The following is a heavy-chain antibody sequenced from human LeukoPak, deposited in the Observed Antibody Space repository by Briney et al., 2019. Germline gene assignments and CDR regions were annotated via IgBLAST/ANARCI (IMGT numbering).Heavy chain of an antibody. CDR1: GYTFTGYY. CDR3: ARFFSSSWDYFDY. D-gene: IGHD6-13*01. Sequence: ASVKVSCKASGYTFTGYYMHWVRQAPGQGLEWMGWINPNSGGTNYAQKFQGRVTMTRDTSISTAYMELSRLRSDDTAVYYCARFFSSSWDYFDYWGQGTLVTVSS. V-gene: IGHV1-2*02. J-gene: IGHJ4*02. CDR2: INPNSGGT.